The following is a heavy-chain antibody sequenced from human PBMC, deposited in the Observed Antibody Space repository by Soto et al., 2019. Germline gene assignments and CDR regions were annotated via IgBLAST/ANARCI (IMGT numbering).Heavy chain of an antibody. J-gene: IGHJ5*01. D-gene: IGHD2-15*01. CDR3: ARVRQGCSSNNCYYDP. CDR2: VHISGHS. CDR1: GGSVRAPDW. Sequence: SETLSLPCTLSGGSVRAPDWWNWVRQSPDKGLEWIAEVHISGHSNYNPSLRSRVSVSIDSSKNQFYLNLNSLTAADTPIHYFARVRQGCSSNNCYYDPWGQGTQVTVSS. V-gene: IGHV4-4*02.